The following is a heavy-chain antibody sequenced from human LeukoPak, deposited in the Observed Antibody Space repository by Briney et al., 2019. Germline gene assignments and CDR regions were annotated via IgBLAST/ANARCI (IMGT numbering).Heavy chain of an antibody. CDR3: AREKGFGELLFDY. V-gene: IGHV3-30*02. CDR1: GFTFSSYG. J-gene: IGHJ4*02. D-gene: IGHD3-10*01. Sequence: PGGSLRLSCAASGFTFSSYGMHWVRQAPGKGLEWVAFIRYDGSNKYYADSVKGRFTISRDNSKNTLYLQMNSLRAEDTAVYYCAREKGFGELLFDYWGQGTLVTVSS. CDR2: IRYDGSNK.